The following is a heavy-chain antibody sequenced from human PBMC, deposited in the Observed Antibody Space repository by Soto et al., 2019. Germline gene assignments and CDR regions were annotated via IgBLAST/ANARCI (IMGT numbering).Heavy chain of an antibody. Sequence: GESLKISCKGSGYSFTSYWISWVRQMPGKGLEWMGRIDPSDSYTNYSPSFQGHVTISADKSISTAYLQWSSLKASDTAMYYCARRLGGVYGGNFLFDAFDIWGQGTMVTVSS. CDR2: IDPSDSYT. CDR1: GYSFTSYW. CDR3: ARRLGGVYGGNFLFDAFDI. J-gene: IGHJ3*02. D-gene: IGHD2-8*02. V-gene: IGHV5-10-1*01.